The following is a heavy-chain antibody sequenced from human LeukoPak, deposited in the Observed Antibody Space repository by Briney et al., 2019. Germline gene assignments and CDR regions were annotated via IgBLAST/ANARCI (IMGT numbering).Heavy chain of an antibody. D-gene: IGHD6-6*01. J-gene: IGHJ4*02. CDR1: GFTFSGSA. Sequence: GGSLRLSCAASGFTFSGSAMHWVRQASGKGLEWVGRIRSKANSYATAYAASVKGRFTISRDDSKNTAYLQMNSLKTEDTAVYYCTRRGPSSGFDYWGQGTLVTVSS. CDR2: IRSKANSYAT. V-gene: IGHV3-73*01. CDR3: TRRGPSSGFDY.